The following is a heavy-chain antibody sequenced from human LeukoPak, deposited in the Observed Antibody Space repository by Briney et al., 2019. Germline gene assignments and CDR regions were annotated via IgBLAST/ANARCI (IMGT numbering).Heavy chain of an antibody. CDR3: ARDLAGPMDV. CDR1: GGSISSYY. Sequence: PSETLSLTCTVSGGSISSYYWSWIRQPPGKGLEWIGYIYYSGSTNYNPSLKSRVTISVDTSKNQFPLKLSSVTAADTAVYYCARDLAGPMDVWGKGTTVTVSS. J-gene: IGHJ6*03. V-gene: IGHV4-59*01. CDR2: IYYSGST. D-gene: IGHD6-19*01.